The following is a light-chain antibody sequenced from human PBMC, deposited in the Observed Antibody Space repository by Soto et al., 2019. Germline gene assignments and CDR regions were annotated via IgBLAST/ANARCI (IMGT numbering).Light chain of an antibody. CDR2: AAY. CDR1: QYINNY. V-gene: IGKV1-39*01. J-gene: IGKJ2*01. CDR3: QQSYSTPPYT. Sequence: DIQMTQSPSSLSTSVGDRVTITCRASQYINNYLNWYQQKPGKATKLLIFAAYNLQSGVPSRFSGSGSGTDFTLPISSLQPEDFATYYCQQSYSTPPYTFGQGTKLDMK.